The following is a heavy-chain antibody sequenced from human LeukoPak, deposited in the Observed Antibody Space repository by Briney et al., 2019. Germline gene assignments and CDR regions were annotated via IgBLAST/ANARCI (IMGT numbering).Heavy chain of an antibody. CDR2: INHSGST. V-gene: IGHV4-34*01. CDR1: VVSFSGYY. CDR3: ASRGVTMVRGRGTFDY. D-gene: IGHD3-10*01. Sequence: SDTLSLTCAVYVVSFSGYYWSWIRHPPGKGLEWIGGINHSGSTNYNPSLKSLLTISIDTSKNHFSLKLSSVTAADTAVYYCASRGVTMVRGRGTFDYWGQGTLVTVSS. J-gene: IGHJ4*02.